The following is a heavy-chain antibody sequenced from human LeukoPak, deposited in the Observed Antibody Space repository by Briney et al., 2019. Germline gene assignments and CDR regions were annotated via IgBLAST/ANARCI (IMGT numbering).Heavy chain of an antibody. CDR1: GFSFDDYA. D-gene: IGHD2-15*01. CDR2: ISWNSAGI. J-gene: IGHJ4*02. V-gene: IGHV3-9*01. CDR3: TKGMSGRCSGGGCQEFDY. Sequence: GGSLRLSCAASGFSFDDYAIHWVRQAPGKGLEWVSGISWNSAGIGYADSVKGRFTISRDNAKNSVYLQMNSLRPEDTALYYCTKGMSGRCSGGGCQEFDYWGQGTLVTVSS.